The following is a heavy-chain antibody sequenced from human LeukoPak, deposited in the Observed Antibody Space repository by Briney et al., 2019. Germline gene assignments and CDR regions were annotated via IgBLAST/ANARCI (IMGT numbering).Heavy chain of an antibody. D-gene: IGHD6-19*01. CDR2: ISGSGGST. V-gene: IGHV3-23*01. CDR1: GFTFSSYA. J-gene: IGHJ4*02. CDR3: ARVLGTYSSGWYVPLDY. Sequence: GGSLRLSCAASGFTFSSYAMSWVRQAPGKGLEWVSAISGSGGSTYYADSVKGRFTISRDNSKNTLYLQMNSLRAEDTAVYYCARVLGTYSSGWYVPLDYWGQGTLVTVSS.